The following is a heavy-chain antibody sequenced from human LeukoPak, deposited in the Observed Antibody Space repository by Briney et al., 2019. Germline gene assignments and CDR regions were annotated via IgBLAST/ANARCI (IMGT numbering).Heavy chain of an antibody. CDR3: ARGFYGSIYYYYYMDV. J-gene: IGHJ6*03. CDR1: GYTFTSYD. D-gene: IGHD3-10*01. V-gene: IGHV1-8*01. Sequence: ASVKVSCNASGYTFTSYDINWVRQATGQGLEWMGWMNPNSGNTGYAQKFQGRVTMTRNTSISTAYMELSSLRSEDTAVYYCARGFYGSIYYYYYMDVWGKGTTVTISS. CDR2: MNPNSGNT.